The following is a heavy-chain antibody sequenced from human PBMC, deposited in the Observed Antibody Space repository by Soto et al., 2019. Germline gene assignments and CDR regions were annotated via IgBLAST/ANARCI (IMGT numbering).Heavy chain of an antibody. CDR3: TRHAIIPKPLYGMDV. D-gene: IGHD2-2*01. V-gene: IGHV4-59*02. J-gene: IGHJ6*02. Sequence: PSETLSLTCTVSGGSVSGYYWSWIRQPPGKGLEWLGYISYAGTTLYNPSVQSRVSITVDTSKNQFSLKLSSVTAADTAVYYCTRHAIIPKPLYGMDVWGQGTTVTVSS. CDR2: ISYAGTT. CDR1: GGSVSGYY.